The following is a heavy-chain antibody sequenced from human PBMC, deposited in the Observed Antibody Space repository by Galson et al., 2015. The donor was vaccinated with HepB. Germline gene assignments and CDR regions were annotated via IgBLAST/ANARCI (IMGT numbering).Heavy chain of an antibody. D-gene: IGHD3-3*01. Sequence: SLRLSCAASGFTFSDYYMSWIRQAPGEGLEWVSYISSSGSTIYYADSVKGRFTISRDNAKNSLYLQMNSLRAEDTAVYYCARDRVIFGVALDYWGQGTLVTVSS. CDR3: ARDRVIFGVALDY. CDR1: GFTFSDYY. V-gene: IGHV3-11*01. CDR2: ISSSGSTI. J-gene: IGHJ4*02.